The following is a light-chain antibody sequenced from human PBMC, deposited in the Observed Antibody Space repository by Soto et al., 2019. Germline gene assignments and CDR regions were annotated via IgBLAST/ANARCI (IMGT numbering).Light chain of an antibody. CDR2: AAS. CDR3: QQYDSDPSLT. CDR1: QSIGSI. Sequence: DIEMTQSPSSLSASVGDRVTVTCRASQSIGSILAWYEQKPGKVPKLLIYAASTLEPGVPSRFRGSGAGTDVTLTISSLQPEDVATDYCQQYDSDPSLTFGGGTKVEIK. J-gene: IGKJ4*01. V-gene: IGKV1-27*01.